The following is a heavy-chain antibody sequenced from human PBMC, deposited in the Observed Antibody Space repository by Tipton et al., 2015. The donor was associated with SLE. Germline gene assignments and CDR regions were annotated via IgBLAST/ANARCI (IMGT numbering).Heavy chain of an antibody. CDR1: GGSFSGYY. D-gene: IGHD2-15*01. Sequence: TLSLTCAVYGGSFSGYYWSWIRQPPGKGLEWIGEINHSGSTNYNQSLKSRVTISVVTSENQFSLKLSSVTAADTAVYYCARVEDIVVVVATYGMDVWGQGTTVTASS. J-gene: IGHJ6*02. V-gene: IGHV4-34*01. CDR2: INHSGST. CDR3: ARVEDIVVVVATYGMDV.